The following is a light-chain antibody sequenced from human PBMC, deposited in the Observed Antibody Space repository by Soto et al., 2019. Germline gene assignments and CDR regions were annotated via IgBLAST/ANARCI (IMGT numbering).Light chain of an antibody. CDR1: QSVSSIY. J-gene: IGKJ1*01. CDR3: QQYGSSSWP. CDR2: GAS. V-gene: IGKV3-20*01. Sequence: DIVLTQSPGTLSLSPGERATLSCRARQSVSSIYLAWYQHKPGQAPRLLIYGASSRATGIPDRFSGSGAGPDFTLTISILEPEDFAVYYCQQYGSSSWPFGRGTTVEIK.